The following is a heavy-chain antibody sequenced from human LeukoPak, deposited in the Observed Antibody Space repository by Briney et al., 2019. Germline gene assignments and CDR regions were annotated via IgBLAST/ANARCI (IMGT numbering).Heavy chain of an antibody. CDR2: INHSGST. Sequence: SETLSLTCAVYGGSFSGYYWSWIRQPPGKGLEWIGEINHSGSTNYNPSLKSRVTISVDTSKNQFSLKLSSVTAADTAVYYCARVVLRFLFKPRGNWFDPWGQGTLVTVSS. J-gene: IGHJ5*02. CDR3: ARVVLRFLFKPRGNWFDP. CDR1: GGSFSGYY. V-gene: IGHV4-34*01. D-gene: IGHD3-3*01.